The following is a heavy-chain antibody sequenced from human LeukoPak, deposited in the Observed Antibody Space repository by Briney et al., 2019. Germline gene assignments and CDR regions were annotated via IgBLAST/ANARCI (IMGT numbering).Heavy chain of an antibody. CDR2: IDYSGST. V-gene: IGHV4-59*01. CDR3: ARLTARIWYFDL. J-gene: IGHJ2*01. Sequence: PSETLSLTCTVSVGPLFSYHGSGTRRPPGRGREWIGYIDYSGSTNYNPSLKSRVTISVDTSKNQFSLKLSSVTAADTAVYYCARLTARIWYFDLWGRGTLVTVSS. CDR1: VGPLFSYH. D-gene: IGHD4/OR15-4a*01.